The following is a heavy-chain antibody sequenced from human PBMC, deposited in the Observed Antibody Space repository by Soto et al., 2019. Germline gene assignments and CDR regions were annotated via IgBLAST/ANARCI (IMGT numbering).Heavy chain of an antibody. CDR1: GFTFSNFA. V-gene: IGHV3-23*01. CDR2: ITGSTGTT. J-gene: IGHJ3*02. Sequence: PGGSLRLSCAASGFTFSNFAMSWVRHAPGKGLEWVSEITGSTGTTYYADSVKGRFIISRDNSKNTLYLQMNSLRAEDTAVYYCAKKMGRSITMVRGVIFDAFDIWGQGTMVTVSS. CDR3: AKKMGRSITMVRGVIFDAFDI. D-gene: IGHD3-10*01.